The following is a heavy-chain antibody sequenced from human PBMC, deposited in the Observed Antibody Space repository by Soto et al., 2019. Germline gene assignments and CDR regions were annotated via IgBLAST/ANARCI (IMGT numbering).Heavy chain of an antibody. V-gene: IGHV1-69*13. CDR1: GGTSSSYA. Sequence: SVKVSCKASGGTSSSYAINWVRQAPGQGLEWMGGIIPIFGTANYAQKFQGRVTITADESTSTAYMELSSLRSEDTAVYYCARDYCSSTSCYPGYYYGMDVWGQGTTVTVSS. CDR3: ARDYCSSTSCYPGYYYGMDV. D-gene: IGHD2-2*01. CDR2: IIPIFGTA. J-gene: IGHJ6*02.